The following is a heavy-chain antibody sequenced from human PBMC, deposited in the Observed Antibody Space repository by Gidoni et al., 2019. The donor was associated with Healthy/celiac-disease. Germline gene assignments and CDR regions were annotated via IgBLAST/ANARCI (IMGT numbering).Heavy chain of an antibody. Sequence: GLEWIGEINHSGSTNYNPSLKSRVTISVDTSKNQFSLKLSSVTAADTAVYYCARVGPYLERPSSRHYYYYYMDVWGKGTTVTVSS. CDR3: ARVGPYLERPSSRHYYYYYMDV. V-gene: IGHV4-34*01. CDR2: INHSGST. J-gene: IGHJ6*03.